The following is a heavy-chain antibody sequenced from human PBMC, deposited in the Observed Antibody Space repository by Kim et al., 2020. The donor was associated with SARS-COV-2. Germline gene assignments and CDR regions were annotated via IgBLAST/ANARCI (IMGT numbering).Heavy chain of an antibody. CDR2: IKYSGST. V-gene: IGHV4-34*01. CDR3: ARGAIAAAGNTPIYYYYGMDV. J-gene: IGHJ6*02. CDR1: GGSFSGYY. Sequence: SETLSLTCAVYGGSFSGYYWRWIRQPPGKGLEWIGEIKYSGSTNYNPSLKSRVTISVDTSKNQFSLKLSSVTAADTAVYYCARGAIAAAGNTPIYYYYGMDVWGQGTTVTVSS. D-gene: IGHD6-13*01.